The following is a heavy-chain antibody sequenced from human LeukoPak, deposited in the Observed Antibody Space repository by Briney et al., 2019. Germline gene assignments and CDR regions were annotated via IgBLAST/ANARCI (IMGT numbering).Heavy chain of an antibody. Sequence: PGGSLRLSCAASGFTFSSYAMSCVRQAPGKGLECVANIKGDGSEKNYVDSVKGRFTISRDDAKNSLYLQMNSLRAEDTAVYYCVKQAGVYWGQGTLVAVSS. CDR3: VKQAGVY. J-gene: IGHJ4*02. D-gene: IGHD6-19*01. CDR1: GFTFSSYA. CDR2: IKGDGSEK. V-gene: IGHV3-7*01.